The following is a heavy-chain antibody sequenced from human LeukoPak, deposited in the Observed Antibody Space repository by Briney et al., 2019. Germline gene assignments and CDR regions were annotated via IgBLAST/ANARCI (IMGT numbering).Heavy chain of an antibody. J-gene: IGHJ4*02. V-gene: IGHV3-21*01. Sequence: GGSLRLSCAASGFTFSSYGMHWVRQAPGKGLEWVSAISGSGGSTYYADSVKGRFTISRDNAKNSLYLQMNSLRVEDTAIYYCARDYTGGWNDYWGQGTLVTVSS. CDR1: GFTFSSYG. CDR3: ARDYTGGWNDY. D-gene: IGHD7-27*01. CDR2: ISGSGGST.